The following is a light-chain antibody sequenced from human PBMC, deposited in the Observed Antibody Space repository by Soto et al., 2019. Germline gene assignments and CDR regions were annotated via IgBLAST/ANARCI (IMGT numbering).Light chain of an antibody. CDR1: QSVSSS. J-gene: IGKJ1*01. CDR3: QHYNSYSEA. V-gene: IGKV3-15*01. CDR2: GAS. Sequence: EIMMTQSPATLSVSPGERATLSCKASQSVSSSLAWYQQKPGQAPRLLIFGASIRATGVPARFSGSGSGTEFTLTISSLQPDDFATYYCQHYNSYSEAFGQGTKVDIK.